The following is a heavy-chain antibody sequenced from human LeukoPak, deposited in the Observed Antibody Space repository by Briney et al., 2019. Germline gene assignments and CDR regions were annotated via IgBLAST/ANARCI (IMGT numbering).Heavy chain of an antibody. V-gene: IGHV1-18*01. CDR3: ARGDYDVWSGYAGWFDP. CDR2: SSPYNGST. Sequence: SGVNVSCLPSVCTFTRYRFSWLRPTPAQGLAWMGWSSPYNGSTNYAQKLQGRVTRTTETSTRTAYKELMSLRSDDAAVYYFARGDYDVWSGYAGWFDPWGQGTLVTVSS. J-gene: IGHJ5*02. CDR1: VCTFTRYR. D-gene: IGHD3-3*01.